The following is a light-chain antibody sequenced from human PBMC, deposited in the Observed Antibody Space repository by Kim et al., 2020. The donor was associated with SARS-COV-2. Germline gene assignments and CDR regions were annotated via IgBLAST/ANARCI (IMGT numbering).Light chain of an antibody. V-gene: IGLV2-14*03. CDR1: SSDVGGYDY. J-gene: IGLJ2*01. CDR2: AVT. CDR3: SSYTRTNTLLL. Sequence: QSALTQPASVSGSPGQSITISCTGTSSDVGGYDYVSWYQQHPGKAPKLLIYAVTDRPSGVSNRFSGSKSGKTASLTIFGLQDEDEGVYYCSSYTRTNTLLLFGEGTKVTAL.